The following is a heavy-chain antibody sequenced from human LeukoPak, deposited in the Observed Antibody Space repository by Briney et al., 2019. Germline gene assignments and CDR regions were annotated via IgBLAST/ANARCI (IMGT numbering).Heavy chain of an antibody. J-gene: IGHJ6*02. Sequence: GASLRLSCAASGFTFSSYAMSWVRQAPGKGLEWVSAISGSGGSTYYADSVKGRFTISRDNSKNTLYLQMNSLRAEDTAVYYCAKDPNGENYYYYGMDVWGQGTTVTVSS. CDR1: GFTFSSYA. D-gene: IGHD4-17*01. V-gene: IGHV3-23*01. CDR2: ISGSGGST. CDR3: AKDPNGENYYYYGMDV.